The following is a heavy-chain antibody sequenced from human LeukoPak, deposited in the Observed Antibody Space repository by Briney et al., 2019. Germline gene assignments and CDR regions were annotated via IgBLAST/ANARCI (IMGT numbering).Heavy chain of an antibody. D-gene: IGHD2-2*01. Sequence: AASVKVSCKASGYTFTSYDINWVRQATGQGLERMGWMNPNSGNTGYAQKFQGRVTMTRNTSISTAYMELSSLRSEDTAVYYCAMLFCSSTSCPAHWGQGTLVTVSS. J-gene: IGHJ4*02. CDR1: GYTFTSYD. CDR3: AMLFCSSTSCPAH. V-gene: IGHV1-8*01. CDR2: MNPNSGNT.